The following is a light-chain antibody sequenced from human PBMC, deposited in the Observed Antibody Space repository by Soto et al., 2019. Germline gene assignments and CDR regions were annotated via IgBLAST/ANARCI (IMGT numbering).Light chain of an antibody. V-gene: IGKV3-11*01. J-gene: IGKJ5*01. CDR2: DAS. Sequence: EIVLTQSPATLSLSPGERATLSCRASQSVSSYLAWYQQKPGQAPRLLIYDASNRATGIPARFSGSGSGTDFTITLSSLEPEDFAVYYCQQRSNWTFGQGTRLEIK. CDR3: QQRSNWT. CDR1: QSVSSY.